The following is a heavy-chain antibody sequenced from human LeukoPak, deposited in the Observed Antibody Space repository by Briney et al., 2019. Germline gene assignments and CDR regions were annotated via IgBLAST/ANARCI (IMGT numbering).Heavy chain of an antibody. CDR2: ISYDGSNK. D-gene: IGHD3-22*01. CDR1: GFTFSSYA. CDR3: ARASYYDSSGYYLSDY. V-gene: IGHV3-30-3*01. J-gene: IGHJ4*02. Sequence: GGSLRLSCAASGFTFSSYAMHWVRQAPGKGLEWVAVISYDGSNKYYADSVKGRFTISRDNSKNTLYLQMNSLRAEDTAVYYCARASYYDSSGYYLSDYWGQGTLVTVSS.